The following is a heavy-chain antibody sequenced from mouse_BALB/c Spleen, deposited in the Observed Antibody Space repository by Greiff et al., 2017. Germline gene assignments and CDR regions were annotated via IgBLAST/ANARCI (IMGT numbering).Heavy chain of an antibody. J-gene: IGHJ3*01. V-gene: IGHV1S29*02. CDR1: GYTFTDYN. CDR3: ARSTGYDEGSFAY. CDR2: IYPYNGGT. Sequence: VQLQQSGPELVKPGASVKISCKASGYTFTDYNMHWVKQSHGKSLEWIGYIYPYNGGTGYNQKFKSKATLTVDNSSSTAFMHLNSLTSEDSAVYYCARSTGYDEGSFAYWGQGTLVTVSA. D-gene: IGHD2-2*01.